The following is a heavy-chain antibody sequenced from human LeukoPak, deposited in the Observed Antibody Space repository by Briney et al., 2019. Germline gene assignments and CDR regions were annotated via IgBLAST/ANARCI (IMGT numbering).Heavy chain of an antibody. D-gene: IGHD1-26*01. V-gene: IGHV3-23*01. CDR3: AKDRSIGTYYTFDH. CDR1: GFTFNNYV. CDR2: ISASAAMT. J-gene: IGHJ4*02. Sequence: GGSLRLSCAASGFTFNNYVMTWVRQAPGKGLEWVSSISASAAMTYYADSVKGRFTVSRDNSNNRLYLHMSRLTAADTAVYYCAKDRSIGTYYTFDHWGQGSLLTVSS.